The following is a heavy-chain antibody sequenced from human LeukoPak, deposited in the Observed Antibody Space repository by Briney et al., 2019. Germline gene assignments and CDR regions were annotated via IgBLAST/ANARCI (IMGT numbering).Heavy chain of an antibody. CDR3: AKVSSEKYSSSSPNYFDY. D-gene: IGHD6-6*01. J-gene: IGHJ4*02. V-gene: IGHV3-23*01. CDR1: GFTFSSYA. CDR2: ISGSGGST. Sequence: QPGGSLRLSCAASGFTFSSYAMSWVRQAPGKGLEWVSAISGSGGSTYYADSVKDRFTISRDNSKNTLYLQMNSLRAEDTAVYYCAKVSSEKYSSSSPNYFDYWGQGTLVTVSS.